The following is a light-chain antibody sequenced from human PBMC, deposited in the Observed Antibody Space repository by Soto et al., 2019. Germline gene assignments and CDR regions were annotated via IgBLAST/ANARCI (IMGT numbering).Light chain of an antibody. CDR1: SSDVGTYNL. Sequence: QSVLTQPASVSGSPGQSITISCTGTSSDVGTYNLVSWYQQHPGKAPKLMVYEGTKRPSGVSNRFSGSKSGNTASLTISGLQAEDEADYYCCSYVGSSTYGFGTGPKVTVL. J-gene: IGLJ1*01. CDR3: CSYVGSSTYG. V-gene: IGLV2-23*01. CDR2: EGT.